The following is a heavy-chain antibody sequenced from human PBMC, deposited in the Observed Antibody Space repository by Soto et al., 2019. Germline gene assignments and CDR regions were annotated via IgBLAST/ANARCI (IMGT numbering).Heavy chain of an antibody. D-gene: IGHD3-3*01. V-gene: IGHV2-5*02. Sequence: QITLNESGPTVVKPAETLTLTCTFSGFSLTTSGVGVGWIRQSPGKAPEWLALIYWDDDKRYSASLKSRLTTTKDTSKIQVVLTMASVDPADTATYYCAHRILRTVFGLVTTTAIYFDFWGQGTPVVVSS. CDR1: GFSLTTSGVG. J-gene: IGHJ4*02. CDR3: AHRILRTVFGLVTTTAIYFDF. CDR2: IYWDDDK.